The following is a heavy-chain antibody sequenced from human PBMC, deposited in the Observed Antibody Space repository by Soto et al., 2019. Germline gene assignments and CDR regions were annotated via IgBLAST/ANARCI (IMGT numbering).Heavy chain of an antibody. Sequence: LRLSCAASGFTFSTYAMHWVRQAPGKGLEWEAAISYDGSNKYYADSVKGRFSISRDNSKNTVYLQMNSLRAEDTAVYYCARGASGDSYGYRDYYYGMDVWGQGTTVTVSS. J-gene: IGHJ6*02. CDR1: GFTFSTYA. CDR2: ISYDGSNK. D-gene: IGHD5-18*01. CDR3: ARGASGDSYGYRDYYYGMDV. V-gene: IGHV3-30-3*01.